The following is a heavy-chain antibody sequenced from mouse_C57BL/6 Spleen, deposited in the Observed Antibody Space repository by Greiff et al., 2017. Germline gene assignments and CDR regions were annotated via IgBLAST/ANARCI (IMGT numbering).Heavy chain of an antibody. CDR2: FYPGSGSI. J-gene: IGHJ4*01. Sequence: VKLQESGAELVKPGASVKLSCKASGYTFTEYTIHWVKQRSGQGLEWIGWFYPGSGSIKYNEKFKDKATLTADKSSSTVYMELSRLTSEDSAVYFCARHGYDGYSFYYAMDYWGQGTSVTVSS. CDR3: ARHGYDGYSFYYAMDY. V-gene: IGHV1-62-2*01. D-gene: IGHD2-3*01. CDR1: GYTFTEYT.